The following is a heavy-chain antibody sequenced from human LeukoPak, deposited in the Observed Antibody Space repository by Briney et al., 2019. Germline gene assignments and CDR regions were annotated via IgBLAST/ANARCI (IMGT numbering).Heavy chain of an antibody. J-gene: IGHJ4*02. Sequence: GPVKVSCKASGYTFTGYYMHWVRQAPGQGLEWMGWISGYNGITNYPQNLQGRVFMTTDTSTSTAYMELRSLRSDDTAVYYCARDQSPGLFDYWGQGTLVSVSS. CDR3: ARDQSPGLFDY. CDR2: ISGYNGIT. CDR1: GYTFTGYY. V-gene: IGHV1-18*04.